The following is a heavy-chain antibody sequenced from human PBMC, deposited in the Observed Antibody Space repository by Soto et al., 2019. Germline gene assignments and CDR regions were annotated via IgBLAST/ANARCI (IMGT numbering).Heavy chain of an antibody. D-gene: IGHD6-19*01. CDR1: GFTVSSNY. Sequence: GGSLRLSCAASGFTVSSNYMSWVRQAPGKGLEWVSVIYSGGSTYYADSVKGRFTISRDDSRNTVYLELNSLRVDDSAVYYCAKDWGRIAVAGWTDLGRGTLVTVSS. CDR2: IYSGGST. CDR3: AKDWGRIAVAGWTD. V-gene: IGHV3-53*01. J-gene: IGHJ4*02.